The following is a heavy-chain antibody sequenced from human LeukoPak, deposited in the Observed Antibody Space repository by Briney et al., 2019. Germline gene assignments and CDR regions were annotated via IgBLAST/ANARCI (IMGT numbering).Heavy chain of an antibody. CDR3: ARGGSGSYLWYYYGMDV. CDR2: INPNSGGT. J-gene: IGHJ6*02. V-gene: IGHV1-2*02. Sequence: ASAKVSCKASGYTFTGYYMHWVRQAPGQGLGWMGWINPNSGGTNYAQKFQGRVTMTRDTSISTAYMELSRLRSDDTAVYYCARGGSGSYLWYYYGMDVWGQGTTVTVFS. D-gene: IGHD3-10*01. CDR1: GYTFTGYY.